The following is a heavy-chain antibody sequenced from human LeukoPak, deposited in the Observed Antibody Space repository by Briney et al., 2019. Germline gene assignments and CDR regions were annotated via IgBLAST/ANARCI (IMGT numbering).Heavy chain of an antibody. D-gene: IGHD2-8*01. CDR2: IYTSGST. CDR1: GGSISSYY. Sequence: SETLSLTCTVSGGSISSYYWSWIRQPAGKGLGWIGRIYTSGSTNYNPSLKSRVTMSVDTFKNQFSLKLSSVTAADTAVYYCAKMGYCTNGVCSDWGQGTLVTVSS. V-gene: IGHV4-4*07. CDR3: AKMGYCTNGVCSD. J-gene: IGHJ4*02.